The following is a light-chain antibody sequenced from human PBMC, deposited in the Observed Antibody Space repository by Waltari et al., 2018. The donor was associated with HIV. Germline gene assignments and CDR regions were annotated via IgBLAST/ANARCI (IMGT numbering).Light chain of an antibody. CDR1: QSVSSSY. J-gene: IGKJ2*01. Sequence: EIVLTQSPGTLSLSPGERATLSRRASQSVSSSYLAWYQQKPGQATRLLIYGASSRATGIPDRFSGSGSGTDFTLTISRLEPEDFAVYYCQQYGSSPPYTFGQGTKLEIK. CDR2: GAS. V-gene: IGKV3-20*01. CDR3: QQYGSSPPYT.